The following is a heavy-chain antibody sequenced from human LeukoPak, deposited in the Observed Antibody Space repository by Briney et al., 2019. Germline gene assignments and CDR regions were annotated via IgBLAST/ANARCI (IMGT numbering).Heavy chain of an antibody. J-gene: IGHJ4*02. CDR1: GYTFTGYY. CDR2: ISGYNGNT. V-gene: IGHV1-18*04. D-gene: IGHD4-17*01. Sequence: ASVNVSCKPSGYTFTGYYMHWVRQAPGQGLEWVARISGYNGNTDYAQKVKDRVTVTADTSTAYLEMRGLTSDDTAVYYCARDHGDFVGVRVGFDSWGQGTLVTVSS. CDR3: ARDHGDFVGVRVGFDS.